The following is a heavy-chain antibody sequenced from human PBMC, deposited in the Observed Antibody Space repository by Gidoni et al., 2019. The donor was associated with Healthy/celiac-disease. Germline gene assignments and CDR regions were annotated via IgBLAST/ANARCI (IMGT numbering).Heavy chain of an antibody. V-gene: IGHV3-13*01. CDR3: ARGHYDFWSGYSYYYYGMDV. J-gene: IGHJ6*02. D-gene: IGHD3-3*01. Sequence: GRFTISRENAKNSLYLQMNSLRAGDTAVYYCARGHYDFWSGYSYYYYGMDVWGQGTTVTVSS.